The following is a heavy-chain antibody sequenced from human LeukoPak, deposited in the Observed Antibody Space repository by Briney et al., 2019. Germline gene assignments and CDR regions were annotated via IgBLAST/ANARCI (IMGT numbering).Heavy chain of an antibody. CDR3: ARESGYYYGSGSPGRAFDI. Sequence: GGSLRLSCAASGFTFSSYAIHWVRQAPGKGLEWVAVISYDGSNKYYADSVKGRFTISRDNSKNTLYLQMNSLRAEDTAVYYCARESGYYYGSGSPGRAFDIWGQGTMVTVSS. V-gene: IGHV3-30-3*01. J-gene: IGHJ3*02. CDR2: ISYDGSNK. CDR1: GFTFSSYA. D-gene: IGHD3-10*01.